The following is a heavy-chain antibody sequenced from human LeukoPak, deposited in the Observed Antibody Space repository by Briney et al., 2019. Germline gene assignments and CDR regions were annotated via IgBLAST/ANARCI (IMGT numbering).Heavy chain of an antibody. CDR1: GFTFSDHY. CDR2: TRNKANSYTT. D-gene: IGHD5-18*01. Sequence: GGSLRLCCAASGFTFSDHYMDWGRQAPGKGLEWVGRTRNKANSYTTEYAASVKGRFTISRDDSKNSLYLQMNSLKTEDTAVYYCARVDTAMDDYYYYGTDVWGQGTTVTVSS. J-gene: IGHJ6*02. CDR3: ARVDTAMDDYYYYGTDV. V-gene: IGHV3-72*01.